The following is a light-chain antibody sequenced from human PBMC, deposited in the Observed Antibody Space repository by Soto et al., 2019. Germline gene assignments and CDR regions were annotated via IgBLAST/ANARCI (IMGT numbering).Light chain of an antibody. V-gene: IGKV3-15*01. J-gene: IGKJ1*01. CDR3: QQYDNWPWT. CDR1: QTISGT. Sequence: ELVMTQSPATLSVSPGGRATLSCRASQTISGTLAWYQQKPGQAPRLLIHGASTRAPGFPARFSGSASGTDLTITICSLQSGDGAVYDGQQYDNWPWTFGQGTKVDI. CDR2: GAS.